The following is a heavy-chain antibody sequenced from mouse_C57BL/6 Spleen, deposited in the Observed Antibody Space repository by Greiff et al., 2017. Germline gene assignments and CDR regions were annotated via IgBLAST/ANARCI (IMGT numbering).Heavy chain of an antibody. V-gene: IGHV1-7*01. CDR3: ARLGPVAWFAY. CDR1: GYTFTSSW. Sequence: QVQLQQPGAELAKPGASVKMSCKASGYTFTSSWMPWVKQRPGQGLDWIGYINPGSGYTKYNQKFKDKATLTADKSSSTAYMQLSSLTYEDSAVYYCARLGPVAWFAYWGKGTLVTVSA. D-gene: IGHD1-3*01. J-gene: IGHJ3*01. CDR2: INPGSGYT.